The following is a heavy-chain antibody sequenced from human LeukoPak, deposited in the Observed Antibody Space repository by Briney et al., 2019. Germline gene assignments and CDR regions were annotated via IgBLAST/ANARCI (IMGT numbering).Heavy chain of an antibody. CDR3: ATLFGVVTPFGY. V-gene: IGHV4-59*12. D-gene: IGHD3-3*01. CDR1: GGSISSYY. Sequence: PSETLSLTCTVSGGSISSYYWSWIRQPPGKGLEWIGYIYYSGSTYYNPSLKSRVTISVDRSKNQFSLKLSSVTAADTAVYYCATLFGVVTPFGYWGQGTLVTVSS. J-gene: IGHJ4*02. CDR2: IYYSGST.